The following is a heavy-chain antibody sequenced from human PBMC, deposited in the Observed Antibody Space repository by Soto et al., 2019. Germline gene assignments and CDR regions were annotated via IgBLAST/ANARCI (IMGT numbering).Heavy chain of an antibody. CDR3: ARLPSAGYSSGLSDY. CDR1: GYTFTSYA. CDR2: INAGNGNT. Sequence: ASVKVSCKASGYTFTSYAMHWVRQAPGQRLEWMGWINAGNGNTKYSQKLQGRVTITRDTSASTAYMELSSLRSEDTALYYCARLPSAGYSSGLSDYWGQGTLVTV. V-gene: IGHV1-3*01. D-gene: IGHD6-19*01. J-gene: IGHJ4*02.